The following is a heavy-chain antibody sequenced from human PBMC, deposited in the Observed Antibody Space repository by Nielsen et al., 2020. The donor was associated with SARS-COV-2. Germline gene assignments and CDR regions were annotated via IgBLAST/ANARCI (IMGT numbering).Heavy chain of an antibody. J-gene: IGHJ4*02. D-gene: IGHD6-6*01. V-gene: IGHV4-34*01. CDR3: ACQYSSSSY. CDR2: IYYSGST. CDR1: GGSFSGYY. Sequence: SETLSLTCAVYGGSFSGYYWSWIRQPPGKGLEWIGSIYYSGSTYYNPSLKSRVTISVDTSKNQFSLKLSSVTAADTAVYYCACQYSSSSYWGQGTLVTVSS.